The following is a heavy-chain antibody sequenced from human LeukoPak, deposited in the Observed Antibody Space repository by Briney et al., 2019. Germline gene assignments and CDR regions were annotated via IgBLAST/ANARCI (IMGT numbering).Heavy chain of an antibody. J-gene: IGHJ3*02. D-gene: IGHD3-22*01. CDR2: IYYSGST. CDR3: PRHRMIRVSDAFDI. V-gene: IGHV4-39*01. CDR1: GGSISSSSYY. Sequence: SETLSLTCTVSGGSISSSSYYWRWIRQPPGKGREWNVSIYYSGSTCYNPSRKSQLTMSVDTAKNQFALELSSVTAAETAVYYCPRHRMIRVSDAFDIWGQGTMVTVYS.